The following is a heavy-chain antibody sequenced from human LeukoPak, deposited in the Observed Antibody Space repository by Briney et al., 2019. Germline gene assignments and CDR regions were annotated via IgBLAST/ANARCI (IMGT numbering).Heavy chain of an antibody. CDR1: GFTFSSYA. CDR2: ISASGGSP. J-gene: IGHJ4*02. V-gene: IGHV3-23*01. Sequence: GGSLRLSCAASGFTFSSYAMTWVRQAPGKGLEWVSGISASGGSPYYADSAKGRSTISRDNSKRTLYLQMNSLRAEDTAVYYCAKDVRGYNGVDYFDYWGQGTLVTVSS. D-gene: IGHD5-24*01. CDR3: AKDVRGYNGVDYFDY.